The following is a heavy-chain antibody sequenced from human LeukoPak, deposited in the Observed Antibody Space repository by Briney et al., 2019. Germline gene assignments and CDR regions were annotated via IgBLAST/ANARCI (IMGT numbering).Heavy chain of an antibody. CDR3: ARIQEYSNGSY. CDR1: GFTFDDYA. CDR2: ISWNSGSI. J-gene: IGHJ4*02. Sequence: GRSLRLSCAASGFTFDDYAMHWVRQAPGKGLEWVSGISWNSGSIGYADSVKGRFTISRDNTKNSLYLQMNSLRVEDTAIYYCARIQEYSNGSYWGQGILVTVSS. V-gene: IGHV3-9*01. D-gene: IGHD4-11*01.